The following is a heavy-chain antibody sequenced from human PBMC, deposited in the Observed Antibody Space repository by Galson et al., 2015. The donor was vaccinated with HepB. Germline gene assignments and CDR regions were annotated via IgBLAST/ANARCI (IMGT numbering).Heavy chain of an antibody. CDR1: GYSFTSYW. CDR3: ARQLPYYYDSSGLGGWYFDL. J-gene: IGHJ2*01. CDR2: IYPGDSDT. V-gene: IGHV5-51*01. D-gene: IGHD3-22*01. Sequence: QSGAEVKKPGESLKISCKGSGYSFTSYWIGWVRQMPGKGLEWMGIIYPGDSDTRYSPSFQGQVTISADKSISTAYLQWSSLKASDTAMYYCARQLPYYYDSSGLGGWYFDLWGRGTLVTVSS.